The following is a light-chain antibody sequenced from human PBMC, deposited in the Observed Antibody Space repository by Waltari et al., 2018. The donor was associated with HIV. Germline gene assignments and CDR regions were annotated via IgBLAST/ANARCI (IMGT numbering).Light chain of an antibody. J-gene: IGKJ1*01. CDR2: GAS. CDR3: QQYNRWPWT. Sequence: ETVMTQSPATLSVSPGERVTLSCRASQSIGTNFAWYQQKVGQAPKLLIFGASRMASAIPDRFSGSGSGTDFTLTITSLQSEDFAVYYCQQYNRWPWTFGQGTRVEV. CDR1: QSIGTN. V-gene: IGKV3-15*01.